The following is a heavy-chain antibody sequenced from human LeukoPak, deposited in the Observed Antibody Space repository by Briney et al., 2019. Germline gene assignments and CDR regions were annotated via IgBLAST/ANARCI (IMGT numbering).Heavy chain of an antibody. CDR3: ARDSCLIKTCLDY. CDR2: ISSSSSTI. Sequence: PGGSLRLSCAASGFTFSSYSMNWVLQAPGKGLEWVSYISSSSSTIYYSDSVKGRSTISRDKSKSTMYLQIDTLRAEDTAVYYCARDSCLIKTCLDYWGQGTLVTVSS. CDR1: GFTFSSYS. J-gene: IGHJ4*02. D-gene: IGHD3-10*01. V-gene: IGHV3-48*01.